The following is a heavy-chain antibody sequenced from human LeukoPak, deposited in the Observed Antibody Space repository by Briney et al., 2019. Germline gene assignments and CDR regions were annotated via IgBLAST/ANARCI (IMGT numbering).Heavy chain of an antibody. CDR1: GYTFTSYY. Sequence: ASVKVSCKASGYTFTSYYMHWVRQAPGQGLEWMGIINPSGGSTTYAQKFQGRVTMTGDTSTSTVYMELSSPRSEDTAVFYCARGGSLAAAPHRYYFDYWGQGTPVTVSS. D-gene: IGHD6-19*01. V-gene: IGHV1-46*01. CDR2: INPSGGST. CDR3: ARGGSLAAAPHRYYFDY. J-gene: IGHJ4*02.